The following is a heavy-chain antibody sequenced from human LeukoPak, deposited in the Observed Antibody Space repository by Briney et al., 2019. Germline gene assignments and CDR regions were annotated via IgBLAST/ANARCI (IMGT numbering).Heavy chain of an antibody. CDR1: GGSISSGGYY. D-gene: IGHD5-12*01. Sequence: PSETLSLTCTVSGGSISSGGYYWSWIRQHPGKGLEWVGYIYYSGSTYYNPSLKSRVTISVDTSKNQFSLKLSSVTAADTAVYYCARLHSGYATDLDYWGQGTLVTVSS. CDR2: IYYSGST. CDR3: ARLHSGYATDLDY. V-gene: IGHV4-31*03. J-gene: IGHJ4*02.